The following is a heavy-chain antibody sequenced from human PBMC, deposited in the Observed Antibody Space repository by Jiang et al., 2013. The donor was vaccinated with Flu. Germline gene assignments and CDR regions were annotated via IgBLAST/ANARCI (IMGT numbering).Heavy chain of an antibody. CDR2: AYPRASDI. V-gene: IGHV5-51*01. Sequence: SLKISCEGSGYYFSNYWIGWVRQTPGKGLEWMGIAYPRASDIRYSPSFQGQVTISVDKTNSTAYLEWKSLKASDTGIYYCAREGGYCSLASCSSGPLGYGLDVWGQGTTVIVSS. CDR1: GYYFSNYW. CDR3: AREGGYCSLASCSSGPLGYGLDV. J-gene: IGHJ6*02. D-gene: IGHD2-15*01.